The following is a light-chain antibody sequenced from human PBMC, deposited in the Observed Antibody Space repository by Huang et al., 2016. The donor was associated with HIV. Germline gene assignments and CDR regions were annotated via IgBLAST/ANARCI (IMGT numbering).Light chain of an antibody. V-gene: IGKV3-15*01. CDR2: GAS. Sequence: EIVMTQSPATLSGSPGERSTLSCRASQIVGSNLAWYKQKPVQTPRLLISGASTRAADIPARFSGSGSGTEFALNISSLQSEDFAVYYCQQYNNWPLTFGGGTKVEIK. CDR1: QIVGSN. J-gene: IGKJ4*01. CDR3: QQYNNWPLT.